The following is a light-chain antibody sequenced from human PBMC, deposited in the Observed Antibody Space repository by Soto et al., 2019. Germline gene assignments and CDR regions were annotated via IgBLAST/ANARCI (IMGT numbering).Light chain of an antibody. CDR1: QTIANY. CDR2: AAS. J-gene: IGKJ1*01. V-gene: IGKV1-39*01. CDR3: QETYSTPRT. Sequence: DIQMTQSPSSLSASVGGRVTIPCRASQTIANYLTCYQQKLGRAPNLLVYAASSLQSGVPSRFSGSGSGTEITLTISSRQPEDFATYYCQETYSTPRTFGQGTKVEIK.